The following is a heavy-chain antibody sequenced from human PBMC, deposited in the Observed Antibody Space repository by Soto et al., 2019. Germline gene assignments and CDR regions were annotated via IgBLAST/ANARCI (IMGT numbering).Heavy chain of an antibody. CDR2: MNPNSGNT. Sequence: QVQLVQSGAEVKKPGASVKVSCKTSGYPFTSYDINWVRQAPGQGLEWMGWMNPNSGNTGYAQKFQGRVSITRNISISTAFMELSSLRSEDTAVYYCARVWGSINPWGQGTLVTVSS. J-gene: IGHJ5*02. CDR3: ARVWGSINP. D-gene: IGHD3-10*01. CDR1: GYPFTSYD. V-gene: IGHV1-8*01.